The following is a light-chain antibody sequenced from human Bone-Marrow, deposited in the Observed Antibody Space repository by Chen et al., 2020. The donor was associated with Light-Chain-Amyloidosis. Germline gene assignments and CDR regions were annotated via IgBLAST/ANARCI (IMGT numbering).Light chain of an antibody. CDR2: EDS. CDR1: NIGSTS. Sequence: SYVLTQPSSVSVAPGQTATITCGGNNIGSTSVHWYQQTPGQAPLLVVYEDSDRPSGIPERLSGSNSGNTATLTISRVEAGDEADYYRQVWDRSSDRPVFGGGTKLTVL. V-gene: IGLV3-21*02. CDR3: QVWDRSSDRPV. J-gene: IGLJ3*02.